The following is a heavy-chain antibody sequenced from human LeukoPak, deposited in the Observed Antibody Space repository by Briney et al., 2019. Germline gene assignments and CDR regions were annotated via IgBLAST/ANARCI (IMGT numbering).Heavy chain of an antibody. V-gene: IGHV3-30*04. Sequence: GGSLRLSCAAPGFTFSSYAIHWVRQAPGKGLEWVAVISSDGSNKYYAASVKGRFTISRDNSENTLYLQMNSLRAEDTALYFCARVYSSGWSYAFDIWGQGTMVTVSS. D-gene: IGHD6-19*01. CDR2: ISSDGSNK. J-gene: IGHJ3*02. CDR3: ARVYSSGWSYAFDI. CDR1: GFTFSSYA.